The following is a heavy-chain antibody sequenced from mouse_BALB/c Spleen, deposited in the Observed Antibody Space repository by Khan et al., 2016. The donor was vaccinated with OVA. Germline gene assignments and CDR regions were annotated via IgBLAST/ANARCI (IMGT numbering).Heavy chain of an antibody. V-gene: IGHV3-8*02. J-gene: IGHJ3*01. CDR1: GDSITTGY. D-gene: IGHD2-14*01. CDR3: ARSTDRYACVY. CDR2: IIYTGYT. Sequence: EVELVESGPSLVKPSQTLSLTCSVTGDSITTGYWNWIRKFPGNKLEYMGYIIYTGYTYYNPSLKSRISITRHTSNNQYYLQLNSVTDEDTATYYCARSTDRYACVYWGQGTLVTVSA.